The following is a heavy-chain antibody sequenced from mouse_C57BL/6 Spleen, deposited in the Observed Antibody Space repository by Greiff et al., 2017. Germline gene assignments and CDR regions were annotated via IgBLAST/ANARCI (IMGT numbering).Heavy chain of an antibody. CDR2: ISYSGST. CDR1: GYSITSAY. J-gene: IGHJ1*03. Sequence: EVKVVESGPGLAKPSQTLSLTCSVTGYSITSAYWNWIRKFPGNKLEYMGYISYSGSTYYNPSLKSRISITRDTSKNQYYLQLNSVTTEDTATYYCARWDYGSSYGYFYVWGTGTTVTVSS. D-gene: IGHD1-1*01. V-gene: IGHV3-8*01. CDR3: ARWDYGSSYGYFYV.